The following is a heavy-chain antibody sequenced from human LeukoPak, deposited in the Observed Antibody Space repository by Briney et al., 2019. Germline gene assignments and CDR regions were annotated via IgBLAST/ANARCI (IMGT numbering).Heavy chain of an antibody. J-gene: IGHJ6*03. V-gene: IGHV4-59*01. CDR2: IYYGGST. CDR1: GGSISSYY. Sequence: SETLSLTCTVSGGSISSYYWSWIRQPPGKGLEWIGYIYYGGSTNYNPSLKSRVTISVDTSKNQFSLKLSSVTAADTAVYYCARAPDGDFYMDVWGKGTTVTVSS. D-gene: IGHD4-17*01. CDR3: ARAPDGDFYMDV.